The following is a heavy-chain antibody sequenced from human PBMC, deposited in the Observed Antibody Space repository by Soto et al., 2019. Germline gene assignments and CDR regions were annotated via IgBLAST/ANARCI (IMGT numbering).Heavy chain of an antibody. CDR1: GGSISSGGYA. J-gene: IGHJ4*02. CDR2: IYHSGST. D-gene: IGHD4-17*01. Sequence: PSETLSLTCAVSGGSISSGGYAWSGIRQPPGKGLEWIGYIYHSGSTYYNPSLKSRVTISVDRSKNQFSLKLSSVTAADTAVYYCASGLVTTLHYWGQGTLVTVSS. V-gene: IGHV4-30-2*01. CDR3: ASGLVTTLHY.